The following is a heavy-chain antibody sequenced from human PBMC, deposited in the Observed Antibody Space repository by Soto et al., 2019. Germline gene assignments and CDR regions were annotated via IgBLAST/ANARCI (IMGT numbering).Heavy chain of an antibody. J-gene: IGHJ3*02. D-gene: IGHD3-10*01. V-gene: IGHV5-51*01. Sequence: GESLKISCKGSGYSFTSYWIGWVRQMPGKGLEWMGIIYPGDSDTRYSPSFQGQVTISADKSISTAYLQWSSLKASDTAMYYCARGSDRTMVRGPLSAFDIWGQGTMVTVSS. CDR3: ARGSDRTMVRGPLSAFDI. CDR1: GYSFTSYW. CDR2: IYPGDSDT.